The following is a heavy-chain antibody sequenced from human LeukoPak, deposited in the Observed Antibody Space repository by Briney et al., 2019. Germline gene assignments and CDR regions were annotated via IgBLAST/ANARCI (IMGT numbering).Heavy chain of an antibody. D-gene: IGHD3-9*01. J-gene: IGHJ4*02. V-gene: IGHV4-30-4*08. CDR1: GGSISSGDYY. Sequence: PSETLSLTCTVSGGSISSGDYYWSWIRQPPGKGLEWIGYIYYSGSTYYNPSLKSRVTISVDTPKNQFSLKLSSVTAADTAVYYCARAPTHYDILTALDYWGQGTLVTVSS. CDR2: IYYSGST. CDR3: ARAPTHYDILTALDY.